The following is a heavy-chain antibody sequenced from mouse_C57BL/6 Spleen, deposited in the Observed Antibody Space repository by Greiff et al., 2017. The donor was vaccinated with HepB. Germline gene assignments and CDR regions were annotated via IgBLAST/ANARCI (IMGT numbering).Heavy chain of an antibody. CDR3: ARVGYGNYSAMDY. J-gene: IGHJ4*01. D-gene: IGHD2-1*01. Sequence: VQLQQSGAELVKPGASVKISCKASGYAFSSYWMNWVKQRPGKGLEWIGQIYPGDGDTNYNGKFKGKATLTADKSSSTAYMQLSSLTSEDSAVYFCARVGYGNYSAMDYWGQGTSVTVAS. V-gene: IGHV1-80*01. CDR2: IYPGDGDT. CDR1: GYAFSSYW.